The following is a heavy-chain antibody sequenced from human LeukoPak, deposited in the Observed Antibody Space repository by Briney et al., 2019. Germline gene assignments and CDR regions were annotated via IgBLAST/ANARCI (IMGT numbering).Heavy chain of an antibody. CDR1: GFTFDDYT. J-gene: IGHJ3*02. CDR2: ISWDGGST. D-gene: IGHD3-3*01. Sequence: GGSLRLSCAASGFTFDDYTMHWVRQAPGKGLEWVSLISWDGGSTYYADSVKGRFTISRDNSKNSLYLQMNSLRTEDTALYYCAKDNFGVVIKGENAFDIWGQGTMVTVSS. V-gene: IGHV3-43*01. CDR3: AKDNFGVVIKGENAFDI.